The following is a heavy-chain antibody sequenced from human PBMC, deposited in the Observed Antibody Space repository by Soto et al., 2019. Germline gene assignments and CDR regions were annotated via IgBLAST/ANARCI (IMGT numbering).Heavy chain of an antibody. CDR1: GGTFSSYA. CDR2: IIPIFGTA. CDR3: AIATHDYGDPHGAFDI. D-gene: IGHD4-17*01. V-gene: IGHV1-69*01. Sequence: QVQLVQSGAEVKKPGSSVKVSCKASGGTFSSYAISWVRQAPGQGLEWMGGIIPIFGTANYAQKFQGRVTITADESTSTAYMELSSLRSEDTAVYYCAIATHDYGDPHGAFDIWGQGTMVTVSS. J-gene: IGHJ3*02.